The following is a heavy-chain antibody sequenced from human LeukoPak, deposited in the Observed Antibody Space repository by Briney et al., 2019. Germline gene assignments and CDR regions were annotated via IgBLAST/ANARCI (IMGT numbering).Heavy chain of an antibody. D-gene: IGHD3-3*01. J-gene: IGHJ4*02. V-gene: IGHV3-30-3*01. Sequence: GDSLRLSCAASGLGFDFSRHWMTWVRQAPGKGLEWVAVISYDGSNKYYADSVKGRFTISRDNSKNTLYLQMNSLRAEDTAVYYCARGSTLRFLEWLNYLYWGQGTLVTVSS. CDR2: ISYDGSNK. CDR3: ARGSTLRFLEWLNYLY. CDR1: GLGFDFSRHW.